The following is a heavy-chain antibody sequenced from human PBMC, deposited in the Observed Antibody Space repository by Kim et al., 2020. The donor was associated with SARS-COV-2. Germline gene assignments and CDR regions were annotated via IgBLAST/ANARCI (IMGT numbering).Heavy chain of an antibody. J-gene: IGHJ6*02. V-gene: IGHV3-30-3*01. CDR2: ISYDGSNK. CDR3: ARDGPGGIVATIPYYYYGMDV. Sequence: GGSLRLSCAASGFTFSSYAMHWVRQAPGKGLEWVAVISYDGSNKYYADSVKGRFTISRDNSKNTLYLQMNSLRAEDTAVYYCARDGPGGIVATIPYYYYGMDVWGQGTTVTVSS. CDR1: GFTFSSYA. D-gene: IGHD5-12*01.